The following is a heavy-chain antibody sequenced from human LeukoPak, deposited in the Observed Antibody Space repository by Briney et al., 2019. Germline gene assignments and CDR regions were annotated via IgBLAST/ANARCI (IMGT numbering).Heavy chain of an antibody. Sequence: GGSLRLSCAASGFILTTYDMNWVRQAPGKGLEWVSFISGSDSSIYYADSVKGRFTISRDNARNALYLQMNSLRAEDTAVYYCVPLNWNPPGDFDRWGQGTLVTVSS. D-gene: IGHD1-20*01. CDR1: GFILTTYD. CDR3: VPLNWNPPGDFDR. J-gene: IGHJ4*02. CDR2: ISGSDSSI. V-gene: IGHV3-48*01.